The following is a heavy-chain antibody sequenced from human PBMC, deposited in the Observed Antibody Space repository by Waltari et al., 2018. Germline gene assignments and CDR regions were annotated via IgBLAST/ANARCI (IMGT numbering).Heavy chain of an antibody. D-gene: IGHD1-26*01. J-gene: IGHJ4*02. Sequence: QVQLQESGPGLLKPSETLSLTCAVSGYSLSSGYFWGWIRQPPGKGREWIGSIYHSGRTYYNPSLKSRVTISVDTSKNQFSLKLSSVTAADTAVYYCARNSGNYSFLYWGQGTLVTVSS. V-gene: IGHV4-38-2*01. CDR3: ARNSGNYSFLY. CDR1: GYSLSSGYF. CDR2: IYHSGRT.